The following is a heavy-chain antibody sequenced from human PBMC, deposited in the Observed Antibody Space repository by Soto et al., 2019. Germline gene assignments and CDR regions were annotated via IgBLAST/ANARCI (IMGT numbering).Heavy chain of an antibody. CDR1: GFTFSSYA. V-gene: IGHV3-30-3*01. Sequence: GGSLRLSCAASGFTFSSYAMHWVRQAPGKGLEWVAVISYDGSNKYYADSVKGRFTISRDNSKNTLYLQMNSLRAEDTAVYYCARGNTAMETGLFDYWGQGTLVTVSS. CDR2: ISYDGSNK. CDR3: ARGNTAMETGLFDY. D-gene: IGHD5-18*01. J-gene: IGHJ4*02.